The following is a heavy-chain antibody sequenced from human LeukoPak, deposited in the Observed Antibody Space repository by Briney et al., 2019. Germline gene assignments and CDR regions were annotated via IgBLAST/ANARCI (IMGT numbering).Heavy chain of an antibody. D-gene: IGHD3-22*01. Sequence: ASVKVSCKVSGYTLTELSMHWVRQAPGKGLEWMGGFDPEDGEAIYAQKFQGRVTMTEDTSTDTAYMELSSLRSEDTAVYYCARDEIPYYYDSSGYPHFGIWGQGTMVTVSS. CDR3: ARDEIPYYYDSSGYPHFGI. J-gene: IGHJ3*02. V-gene: IGHV1-24*01. CDR2: FDPEDGEA. CDR1: GYTLTELS.